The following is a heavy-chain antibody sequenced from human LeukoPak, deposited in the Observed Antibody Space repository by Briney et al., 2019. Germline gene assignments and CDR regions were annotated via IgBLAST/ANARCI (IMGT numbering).Heavy chain of an antibody. Sequence: PGGSLRLSCAASGFTFSNYLMHWVRQAPGKGLVWVSRINSDESNTNSYADSVKGRFTISRDNAKNTLYLQMNSLRAEDTAVYYCARNDFWSGYYQLDYWGQGTLVTVSS. J-gene: IGHJ4*02. CDR3: ARNDFWSGYYQLDY. CDR1: GFTFSNYL. V-gene: IGHV3-74*01. D-gene: IGHD3-3*01. CDR2: INSDESNT.